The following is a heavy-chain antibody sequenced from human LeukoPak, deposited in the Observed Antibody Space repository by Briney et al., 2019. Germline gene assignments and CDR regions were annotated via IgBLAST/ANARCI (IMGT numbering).Heavy chain of an antibody. CDR1: GGSISSSSYY. V-gene: IGHV4-39*07. Sequence: PSETLSLTCTVSGGSISSSSYYWGWIRQPPGKGLEWIGSIYYSGSTYYNPSLKSRVTISVDTSKNQFSLKLSSVTVADTAVYYCARKRRLYREVVTAFDYWGQGTLVTVSS. D-gene: IGHD2-21*02. CDR2: IYYSGST. J-gene: IGHJ4*02. CDR3: ARKRRLYREVVTAFDY.